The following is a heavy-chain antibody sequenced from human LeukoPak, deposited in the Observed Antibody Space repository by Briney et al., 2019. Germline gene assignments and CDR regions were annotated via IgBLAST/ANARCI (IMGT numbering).Heavy chain of an antibody. D-gene: IGHD4-17*01. V-gene: IGHV1-2*06. CDR2: INPNSGGA. CDR3: ARVSYRDDATPFDY. Sequence: GASVKVSCKASGYSFTAYYMHWVRQAPGQGLEWMGRINPNSGGADYAQKFQGRVTMTRDTSISTAYMELSSLRSDDTAVYYCARVSYRDDATPFDYWGQGTLVTVSS. J-gene: IGHJ4*02. CDR1: GYSFTAYY.